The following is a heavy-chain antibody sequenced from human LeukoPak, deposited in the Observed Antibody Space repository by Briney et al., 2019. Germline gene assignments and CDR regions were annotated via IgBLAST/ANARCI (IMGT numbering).Heavy chain of an antibody. D-gene: IGHD1-20*01. CDR1: GFTFSSYS. Sequence: GGSLRLSCAASGFTFSSYSMNWVRQAPGKGLEWVSSISSGSSYIYYADSVKGRFTISRDNAKNSLYLQMNSLRAEDTAVYYCARVSYNWNDENYLDCWGQGTLVTVSS. J-gene: IGHJ4*02. CDR3: ARVSYNWNDENYLDC. CDR2: ISSGSSYI. V-gene: IGHV3-21*01.